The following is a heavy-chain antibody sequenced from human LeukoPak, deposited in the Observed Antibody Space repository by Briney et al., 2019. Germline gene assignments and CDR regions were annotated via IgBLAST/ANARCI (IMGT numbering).Heavy chain of an antibody. CDR2: IKQDGSAK. Sequence: GGSLRLSCAASGLTFRRDWMSWVRQAPGKGLEWVAMIKQDGSAKHYVDSVKGRFTIPSDNTKNSLNLQMNSLRAEDTAVYYCATLDTAMVTNFGYWGQGTLVTVSS. V-gene: IGHV3-7*01. CDR3: ATLDTAMVTNFGY. J-gene: IGHJ4*02. D-gene: IGHD5-18*01. CDR1: GLTFRRDW.